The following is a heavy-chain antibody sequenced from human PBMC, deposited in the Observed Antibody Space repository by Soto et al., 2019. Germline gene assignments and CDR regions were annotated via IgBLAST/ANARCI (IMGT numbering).Heavy chain of an antibody. Sequence: QVQLVQSGAEVKGPGASVKVSCKTSGYTFAAYYIHWVRQAPGQGLEWMGFIFPNSGGSTTSAQQFEGRVTMTRDSSISTAYLELSGLTPDVTAGYSCAMDEGGIFVSWGQGTLVTVSS. D-gene: IGHD3-16*01. CDR3: AMDEGGIFVS. CDR2: IFPNSGGST. CDR1: GYTFAAYY. V-gene: IGHV1-2*02. J-gene: IGHJ4*01.